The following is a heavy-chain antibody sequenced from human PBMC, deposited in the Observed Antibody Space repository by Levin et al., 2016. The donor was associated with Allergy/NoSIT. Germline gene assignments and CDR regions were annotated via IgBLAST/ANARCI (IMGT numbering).Heavy chain of an antibody. V-gene: IGHV3-74*01. CDR1: GFTFSSYW. J-gene: IGHJ4*02. CDR3: AKKMDSSGWYGEYDY. Sequence: GGSLRLSCAASGFTFSSYWMHWVRQAPGKGLVWVSRINSDGSSTSYADSVKGRFTISRDNAKNTLYLQMNSLRAEDTAVYYCAKKMDSSGWYGEYDYWGQGTLVTVSS. D-gene: IGHD6-19*01. CDR2: INSDGSST.